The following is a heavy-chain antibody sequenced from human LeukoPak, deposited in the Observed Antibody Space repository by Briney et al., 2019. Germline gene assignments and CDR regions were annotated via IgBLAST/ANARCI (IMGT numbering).Heavy chain of an antibody. D-gene: IGHD6-6*01. V-gene: IGHV1-2*02. CDR3: GSGGGSSSVDY. Sequence: ASVKVSCKASGYTFTNYGISWVRQAPGQGLEWMGWINPNSGGTNYAQKFQGRVTMTRDTSISTAYMELSRLRSDDTAVYYCGSGGGSSSVDYWGQGTLVTVSS. CDR1: GYTFTNYG. J-gene: IGHJ4*02. CDR2: INPNSGGT.